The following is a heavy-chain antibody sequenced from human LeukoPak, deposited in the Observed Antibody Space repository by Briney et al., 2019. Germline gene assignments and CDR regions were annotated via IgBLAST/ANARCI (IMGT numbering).Heavy chain of an antibody. CDR3: ARHRSPYGSSSDY. CDR1: GGSISSSTYY. D-gene: IGHD6-6*01. J-gene: IGHJ4*02. Sequence: PSETLSLTCTVSGGSISSSTYYWGWIRQPPGKGLEWIGSIYYSGSTYYNPSLKSRATMSVDTSKNQFSLKLSSVTAADTAVYYCARHRSPYGSSSDYWGQGTLVTVSS. CDR2: IYYSGST. V-gene: IGHV4-39*01.